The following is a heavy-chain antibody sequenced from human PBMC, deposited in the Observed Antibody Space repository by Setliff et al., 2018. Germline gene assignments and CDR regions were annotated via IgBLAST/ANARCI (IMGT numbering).Heavy chain of an antibody. CDR3: ARMSGFLYMDV. J-gene: IGHJ6*03. CDR1: GASITNINYY. V-gene: IGHV4-39*07. CDR2: IFYSGRT. Sequence: SETLSLTCTVSGASITNINYYWGLIRQPPGKGLEWIGSIFYSGRTFYNPSLKSRVTISIDTSKNQFSLNLSSVTAADTAVYYCARMSGFLYMDVWGKGTTVTVSS. D-gene: IGHD3-3*01.